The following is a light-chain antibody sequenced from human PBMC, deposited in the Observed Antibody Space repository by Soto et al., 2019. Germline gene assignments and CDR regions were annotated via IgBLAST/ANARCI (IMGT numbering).Light chain of an antibody. Sequence: QSALTQPASVSGSPGQSITISCTGTSSDVGAYNYVSWYQQHPGKAPKLMIYEVSNRPSGVSDRFSGSRSGNTASLTISGFQAEDESDYYCSSYTSSSTWVFGGGTKVTVL. V-gene: IGLV2-14*01. J-gene: IGLJ3*02. CDR1: SSDVGAYNY. CDR2: EVS. CDR3: SSYTSSSTWV.